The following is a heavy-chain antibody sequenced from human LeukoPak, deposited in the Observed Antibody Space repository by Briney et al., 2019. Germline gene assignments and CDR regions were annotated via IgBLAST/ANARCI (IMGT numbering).Heavy chain of an antibody. D-gene: IGHD1-26*01. Sequence: ASVKVSCKASGYTFTAYHIHWVRQAPGQGPEWMGRINPNSGGTNYVQKFQGWVTMTRDTSISTAYMDLSGLTSDDTAVYYCARDATSEWELLNWGQGTLVTVSS. J-gene: IGHJ4*02. CDR3: ARDATSEWELLN. CDR2: INPNSGGT. V-gene: IGHV1-2*04. CDR1: GYTFTAYH.